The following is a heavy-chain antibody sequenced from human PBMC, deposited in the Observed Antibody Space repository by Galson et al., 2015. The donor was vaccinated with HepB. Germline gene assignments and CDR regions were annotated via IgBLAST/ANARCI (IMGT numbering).Heavy chain of an antibody. J-gene: IGHJ4*02. CDR2: IYSGGST. CDR3: ARGGGVLWFGELTFDY. D-gene: IGHD3-10*01. V-gene: IGHV3-66*02. Sequence: SLRLSCAASGFTVSSNYMSWVRQAPGKGLEWVSVIYSGGSTYYADSVKGRFTISRDNSKNTLYLQTNSLRAEDTAVYYCARGGGVLWFGELTFDYWGQGTLVTVSS. CDR1: GFTVSSNY.